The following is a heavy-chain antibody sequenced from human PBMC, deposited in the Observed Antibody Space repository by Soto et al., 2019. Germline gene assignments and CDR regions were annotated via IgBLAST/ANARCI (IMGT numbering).Heavy chain of an antibody. Sequence: PGGSLRLSCAASGFTFSSYGMHWVRQAPGKGLEWVAVIWYDGSNKYYADSVKGRFTISRDNSKNTLYLQMNSLRAEDTAVYYCAREGPYDILTGAFDYWGQGTLVTVSS. V-gene: IGHV3-33*01. D-gene: IGHD3-9*01. J-gene: IGHJ4*02. CDR2: IWYDGSNK. CDR1: GFTFSSYG. CDR3: AREGPYDILTGAFDY.